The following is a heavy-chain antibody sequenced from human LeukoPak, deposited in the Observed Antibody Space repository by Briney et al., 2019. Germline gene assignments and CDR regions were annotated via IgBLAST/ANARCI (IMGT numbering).Heavy chain of an antibody. Sequence: KSSETLSLTCTVSGGSISSGDYYWSWIRQPPGKGLEWIGYIYYSGSTNYNPSLKSRVTISVDTSKNQFSLKLSSVTAADTAVYYCAREIPPYWYFDLWGRGTLVTVSS. CDR1: GGSISSGDYY. CDR3: AREIPPYWYFDL. CDR2: IYYSGST. V-gene: IGHV4-61*08. J-gene: IGHJ2*01. D-gene: IGHD2-21*01.